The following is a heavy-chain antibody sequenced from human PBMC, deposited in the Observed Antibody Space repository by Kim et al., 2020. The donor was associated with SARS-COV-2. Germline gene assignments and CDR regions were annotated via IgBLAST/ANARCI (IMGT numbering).Heavy chain of an antibody. D-gene: IGHD3-22*01. CDR3: ARRSYYDSTADAFDI. Sequence: PSFQGHVTISADKSISTAYLQWSSLKASDTAMYYCARRSYYDSTADAFDIWGQGTMVTVSS. V-gene: IGHV5-10-1*01. J-gene: IGHJ3*02.